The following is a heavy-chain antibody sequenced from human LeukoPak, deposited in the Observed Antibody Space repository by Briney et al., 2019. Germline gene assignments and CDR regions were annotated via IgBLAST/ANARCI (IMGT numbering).Heavy chain of an antibody. D-gene: IGHD6-19*01. V-gene: IGHV3-23*01. CDR3: ATPSSSGWYKY. J-gene: IGHJ1*01. CDR2: IGGSGDIT. Sequence: GGSLRLSFAASGFTFSSYAMSWVRQAPGKGLEWVSVIGGSGDITYYADSVKGRFTISRDNSRNTLYLQMNSLRAEDTALYYCATPSSSGWYKYWGQGTLVTVSS. CDR1: GFTFSSYA.